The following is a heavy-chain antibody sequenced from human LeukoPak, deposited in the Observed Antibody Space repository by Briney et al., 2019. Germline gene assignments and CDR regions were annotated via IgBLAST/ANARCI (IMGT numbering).Heavy chain of an antibody. J-gene: IGHJ6*03. Sequence: GASVKVSCKASGYTFTGYYMHWVRQAPGQGLEWMGWINPNSGGTNYAQKFQGRVTMTRDTSISTAYMELSRLRSDDTAVYYCARPPREYSSSLGAQYYYYYYMDVWGKGTTVTVSS. V-gene: IGHV1-2*02. D-gene: IGHD6-6*01. CDR3: ARPPREYSSSLGAQYYYYYYMDV. CDR1: GYTFTGYY. CDR2: INPNSGGT.